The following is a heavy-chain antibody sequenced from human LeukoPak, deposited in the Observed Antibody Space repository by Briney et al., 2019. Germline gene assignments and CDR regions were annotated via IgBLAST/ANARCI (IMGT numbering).Heavy chain of an antibody. CDR3: ARVTMERFDDY. CDR1: GYTFPSYG. Sequence: ASVKVSCKASGYTFPSYGISWVREAPGQGLEWMGWISAYNGNTKYAQKLQGSVTMTADTSTSTAYMELRSLRSDDTAVYYCARVTMERFDDYWGQGTLVTVSS. J-gene: IGHJ4*02. D-gene: IGHD3-3*01. CDR2: ISAYNGNT. V-gene: IGHV1-18*01.